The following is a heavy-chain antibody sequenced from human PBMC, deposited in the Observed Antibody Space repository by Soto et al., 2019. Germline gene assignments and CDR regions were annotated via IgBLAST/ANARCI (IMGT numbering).Heavy chain of an antibody. V-gene: IGHV3-21*01. CDR3: ARAGVSAAAGTVRAVSAYYYHGMDV. CDR2: ISSSSSYI. J-gene: IGHJ6*02. CDR1: GFTFSSYS. Sequence: EVQLVESGGGLVKPGGSLRLSCAASGFTFSSYSMNWVRQAPGKGLEWVSSISSSSSYIYYADSVKGRFTISRDNAKNSVYLQMNSLRAEDTAVHYGARAGVSAAAGTVRAVSAYYYHGMDVWGQGTTVTVSS. D-gene: IGHD6-13*01.